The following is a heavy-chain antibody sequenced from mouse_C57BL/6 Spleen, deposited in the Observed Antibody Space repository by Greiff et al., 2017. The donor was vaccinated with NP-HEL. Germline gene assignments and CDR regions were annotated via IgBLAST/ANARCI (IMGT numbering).Heavy chain of an antibody. CDR2: IDPSDSYT. Sequence: VQLQQPGAELVKPGASVKLSCKASGYTFTSYWMQWVKQRPGQGLEWIGEIDPSDSYTNYNQKFKGKATLTVDTSSSTAYMQLSSLTSEDSAVYYCANYYGNYVFDYWGQGTTLTVSS. CDR3: ANYYGNYVFDY. V-gene: IGHV1-50*01. CDR1: GYTFTSYW. D-gene: IGHD2-1*01. J-gene: IGHJ2*01.